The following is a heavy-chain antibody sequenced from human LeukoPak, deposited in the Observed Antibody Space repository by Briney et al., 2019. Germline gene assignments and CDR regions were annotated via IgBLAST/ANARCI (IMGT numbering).Heavy chain of an antibody. CDR2: IYYSGST. CDR1: GGSISSGGYY. CDR3: ARDRGYSSSWYIDY. V-gene: IGHV4-31*03. D-gene: IGHD6-13*01. J-gene: IGHJ4*02. Sequence: SQTLSLTCTVSGGSISSGGYYWSWIRQHPGKGLEWIGYIYYSGSTYYIPSLKSRVTISVDTSKNQFSLKLSSVTAADTAVYYCARDRGYSSSWYIDYWGQGTLVTVSS.